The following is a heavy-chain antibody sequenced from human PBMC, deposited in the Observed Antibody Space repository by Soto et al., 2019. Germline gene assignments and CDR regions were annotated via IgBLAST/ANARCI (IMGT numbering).Heavy chain of an antibody. J-gene: IGHJ4*02. CDR2: IGTAGDT. CDR1: GFTFSSYD. CDR3: ARVLRGYSGFEDYYDY. V-gene: IGHV3-13*04. Sequence: SLRLSCAASGFTFSSYDMHWVRQPTGKGLEWVSAIGTAGDTYYPDSVKGRFTISRENAKNSLYLQMKSLRTGDTAVYYCARVLRGYSGFEDYYDYWGQGALVTVSS. D-gene: IGHD5-12*01.